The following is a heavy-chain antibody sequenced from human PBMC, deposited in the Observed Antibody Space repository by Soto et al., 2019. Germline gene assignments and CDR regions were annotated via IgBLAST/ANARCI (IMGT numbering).Heavy chain of an antibody. J-gene: IGHJ5*02. V-gene: IGHV3-21*01. D-gene: IGHD2-2*01. CDR3: ARYRAYCSSTSCYANNWFDP. Sequence: GGSLRLSCAASGFTFSSYSMNWVRQAPGKGLEWVSSISSSSSYIYYADSVKGRFTISSDNAKNSLYLQMNSLRAEDTAVYYCARYRAYCSSTSCYANNWFDPWGQGTLVTVSS. CDR2: ISSSSSYI. CDR1: GFTFSSYS.